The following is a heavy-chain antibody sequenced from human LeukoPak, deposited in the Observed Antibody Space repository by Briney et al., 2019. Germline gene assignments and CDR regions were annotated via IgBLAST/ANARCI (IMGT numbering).Heavy chain of an antibody. CDR1: GFTFSSYG. V-gene: IGHV3-48*01. J-gene: IGHJ6*03. CDR3: ARQRWNDPLEYYMDV. D-gene: IGHD1-1*01. Sequence: GGSLRLSCAASGFTFSSYGMSWVRQAPGKGLEWVSAISSSSSTIYYADSVKGRFTISRDNAKNSLYLQMNSLRAEDTAVYYCARQRWNDPLEYYMDVWGKGTTVTVSS. CDR2: ISSSSSTI.